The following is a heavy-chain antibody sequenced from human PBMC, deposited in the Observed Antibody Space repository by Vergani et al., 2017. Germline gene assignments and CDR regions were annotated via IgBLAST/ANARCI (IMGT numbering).Heavy chain of an antibody. Sequence: QGKLQESGPRLVKPSETLSLTCTVSGGSISSYYWSWIRQPPGKGLEWIGYIYYSGSTNYNPSLKSRVTLSVDTSKNQFSLKLSSVTDAEPAVYYSARAVEQQLVDYYYSYMDVWGKGTTVTVSS. V-gene: IGHV4-59*01. CDR3: ARAVEQQLVDYYYSYMDV. D-gene: IGHD6-13*01. J-gene: IGHJ6*03. CDR1: GGSISSYY. CDR2: IYYSGST.